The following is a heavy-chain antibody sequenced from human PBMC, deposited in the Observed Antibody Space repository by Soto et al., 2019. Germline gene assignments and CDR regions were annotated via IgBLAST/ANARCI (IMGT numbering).Heavy chain of an antibody. V-gene: IGHV4-59*01. CDR1: GGSIRSYY. CDR3: AVGFNYDGTGTLKLGF. J-gene: IGHJ4*02. CDR2: ISYSGAT. D-gene: IGHD3-22*01. Sequence: QVELQESGPGLVKSSETLSLTCSVSGGSIRSYYWSWIRQTPGKRLEWIGHISYSGATTYNPSLQSRVHILIDTSKNEFSLKLRSVTAADTAVYLCAVGFNYDGTGTLKLGFWGQGTLAAVSS.